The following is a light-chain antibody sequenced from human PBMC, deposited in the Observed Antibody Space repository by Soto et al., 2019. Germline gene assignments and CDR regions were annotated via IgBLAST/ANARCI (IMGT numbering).Light chain of an antibody. V-gene: IGKV3-20*01. CDR2: GAS. CDR3: QQNGSSPPFFT. J-gene: IGKJ3*01. Sequence: EIVLTQSPGTLSLSPGERATLSCRASQSVSSSYLAWYQQKPGQAPRLLIYGASSRATGIPDRFSGSGSGTDFTLTISRLEPEDFAVYYCQQNGSSPPFFTFGPGTKVDIK. CDR1: QSVSSSY.